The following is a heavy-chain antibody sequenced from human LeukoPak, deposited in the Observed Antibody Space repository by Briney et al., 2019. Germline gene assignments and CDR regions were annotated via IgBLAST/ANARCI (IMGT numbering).Heavy chain of an antibody. CDR2: IYHSGST. CDR3: AKGFIAAAATRRGPGAGGHYFDY. Sequence: SETLSLTCTVSGYCISSGYYWGWIRQPPGKGLEWIGTIYHSGSTYYNPSLNSRLTISVDTSKNQFSLKLSSVTAADTAVYYCAKGFIAAAATRRGPGAGGHYFDYWGQGTLVTVSS. CDR1: GYCISSGYY. J-gene: IGHJ4*02. V-gene: IGHV4-38-2*02. D-gene: IGHD6-13*01.